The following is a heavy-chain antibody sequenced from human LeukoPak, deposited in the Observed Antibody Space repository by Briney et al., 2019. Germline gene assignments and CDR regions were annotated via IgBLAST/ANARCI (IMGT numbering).Heavy chain of an antibody. CDR1: GFIFSEHS. J-gene: IGHJ6*03. CDR2: ISSSSRLI. V-gene: IGHV3-21*01. D-gene: IGHD1-7*01. CDR3: VKDHLELDYYYYYMDV. Sequence: GGSLRLSCAASGFIFSEHSMGWVRLAPGKGLEWVSSISSSSRLIYYADSVKGRFTISRDNAKNSLFLQMHSLRADDTAVYYCVKDHLELDYYYYYMDVWGKGTTVTVSS.